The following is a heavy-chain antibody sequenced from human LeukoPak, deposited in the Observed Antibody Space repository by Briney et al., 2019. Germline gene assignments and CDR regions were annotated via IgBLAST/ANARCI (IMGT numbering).Heavy chain of an antibody. Sequence: PGGALRLSCAASGFKFDAYPVSWVRQAPGKGREWVSSSSDSGGSTHYAECVRGRFSLSRDNFEQTLYLQMNRLRAEDTAVYYCAKGTINHAGAFDIWGQGTRVIVAS. J-gene: IGHJ3*02. CDR3: AKGTINHAGAFDI. D-gene: IGHD1-1*01. CDR1: GFKFDAYP. CDR2: SSDSGGST. V-gene: IGHV3-23*01.